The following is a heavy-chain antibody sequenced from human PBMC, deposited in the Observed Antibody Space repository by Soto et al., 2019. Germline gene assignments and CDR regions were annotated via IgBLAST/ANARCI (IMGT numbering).Heavy chain of an antibody. J-gene: IGHJ4*02. V-gene: IGHV3-9*01. CDR1: GFTFDDNA. D-gene: IGHD3-16*01. CDR3: AISQDRGGRTTFIY. CDR2: INWKSDI. Sequence: GGSLRLSCAVSGFTFDDNAMHWVRQAPEKGLEWVSGINWKSDIGYADSAKGRFTISRDNAENSLYLQMNSLRAEDTALYYCAISQDRGGRTTFIYWGQGTQVTVSS.